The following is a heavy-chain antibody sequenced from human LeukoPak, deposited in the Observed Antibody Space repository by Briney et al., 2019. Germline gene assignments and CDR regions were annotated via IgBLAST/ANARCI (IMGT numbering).Heavy chain of an antibody. Sequence: PGGTLRLSCAASVFAFTKYWMHWVPEAPGKGLGWGSRINSYGSSPSYADSVRGRFTISRDNGKNTVYLQMNSVRVEDTAVYYCAREDSGGWMGRRYYYGLDVWGQGTRVTVSS. V-gene: IGHV3-74*01. D-gene: IGHD6-19*01. CDR3: AREDSGGWMGRRYYYGLDV. CDR2: INSYGSSP. J-gene: IGHJ6*01. CDR1: VFAFTKYW.